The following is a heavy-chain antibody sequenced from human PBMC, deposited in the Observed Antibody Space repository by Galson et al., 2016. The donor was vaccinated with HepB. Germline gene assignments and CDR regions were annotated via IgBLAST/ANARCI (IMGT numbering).Heavy chain of an antibody. CDR2: ISHDSGSE. J-gene: IGHJ4*02. CDR1: GFTFSTYA. Sequence: SLRLSCAGSGFTFSTYAMSWVRQAPGKGLEWVSGISHDSGSEFYGDSVKGRFTIYRDNSKNTVYLERNSLTAEDTAIYYCVNRVEYSGRDNGFQYWGRGTLVTVSS. D-gene: IGHD5-12*01. CDR3: VNRVEYSGRDNGFQY. V-gene: IGHV3-23*01.